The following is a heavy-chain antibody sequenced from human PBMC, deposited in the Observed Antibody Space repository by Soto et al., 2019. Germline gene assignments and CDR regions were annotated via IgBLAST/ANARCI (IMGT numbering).Heavy chain of an antibody. CDR2: VSDSGAKT. Sequence: LRLSCVASGFTFRTNPMSWVRQAPGKGLEWVSGVSDSGAKTYYADSVKGRFTVSRDNSKNTLYLEMKSLRAEDAAVYYCAKDFQFGGSGTGYFDNWGQGTLVTVSS. CDR1: GFTFRTNP. D-gene: IGHD3-10*01. CDR3: AKDFQFGGSGTGYFDN. V-gene: IGHV3-23*01. J-gene: IGHJ4*02.